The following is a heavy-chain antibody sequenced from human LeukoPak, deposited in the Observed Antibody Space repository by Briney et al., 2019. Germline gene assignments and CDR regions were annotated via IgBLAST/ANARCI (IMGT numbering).Heavy chain of an antibody. CDR2: ISRSSDII. D-gene: IGHD3-10*01. CDR3: ANRYYYGSGD. J-gene: IGHJ4*02. Sequence: GGSLSLSCAASGFTFSTYSMNWVRQAPGKGLEWVSYISRSSDIIYYADSVKGRFTISRDNAKNSMYLQMNSLRAEDTAVYYCANRYYYGSGDWGQGTLVTVSS. V-gene: IGHV3-48*01. CDR1: GFTFSTYS.